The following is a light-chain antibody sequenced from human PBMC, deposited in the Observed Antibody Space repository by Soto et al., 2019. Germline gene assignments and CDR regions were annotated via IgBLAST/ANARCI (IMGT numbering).Light chain of an antibody. J-gene: IGKJ4*01. Sequence: EVVMTQSPATLSVSPGERATLSCRASQSVSSNLAWYQQKPGQAPRLLIYGASTRATGIPARFSGSGSGTDFTLTISSLQSEDFAVYYCQQFHNWPPLTFAGGTKVEIK. CDR3: QQFHNWPPLT. CDR2: GAS. CDR1: QSVSSN. V-gene: IGKV3-15*01.